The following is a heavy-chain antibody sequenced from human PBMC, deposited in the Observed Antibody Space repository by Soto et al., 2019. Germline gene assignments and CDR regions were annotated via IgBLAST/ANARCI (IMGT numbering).Heavy chain of an antibody. Sequence: GWSLRLSCSASGFTFNSYAMHWVRQAPGKGLEFVSAISSYGADRYYADSVKGRFAISRDNSKNTLYLQMSSLRAEDTALYYCVKEGYMRSDWYGQFDYWGQGALVTGSS. CDR2: ISSYGADR. V-gene: IGHV3-64D*06. D-gene: IGHD6-19*01. CDR3: VKEGYMRSDWYGQFDY. J-gene: IGHJ4*02. CDR1: GFTFNSYA.